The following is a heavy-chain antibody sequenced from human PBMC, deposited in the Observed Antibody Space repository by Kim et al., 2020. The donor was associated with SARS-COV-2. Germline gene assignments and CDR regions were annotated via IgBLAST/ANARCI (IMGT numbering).Heavy chain of an antibody. J-gene: IGHJ2*01. V-gene: IGHV4-59*08. CDR3: ARQGLRRYWYFDL. Sequence: SETLSLTCTVSGGSISSYYWSWIRQPPGKGLEWIGYIYYSGSTNYNPSLKSRVTISVDTSKNQFSLKLSSVTAADTAVYYCARQGLRRYWYFDLWGRGTLVTVSS. D-gene: IGHD4-17*01. CDR1: GGSISSYY. CDR2: IYYSGST.